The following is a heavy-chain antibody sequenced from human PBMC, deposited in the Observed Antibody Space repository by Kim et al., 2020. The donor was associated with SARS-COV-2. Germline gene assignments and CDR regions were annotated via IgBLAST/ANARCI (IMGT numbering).Heavy chain of an antibody. J-gene: IGHJ5*02. CDR1: GGSFSGYY. CDR3: ARAAAGSQGWFDP. CDR2: INHSGST. D-gene: IGHD6-13*01. Sequence: SETLSLTCAVYGGSFSGYYWSRIRQPPGKGLEWIGEINHSGSTNYNPSLKSRVTISVDTSKNQFSLKLSSVTAADTAVYYCARAAAGSQGWFDPWGQGTLVTVSS. V-gene: IGHV4-34*01.